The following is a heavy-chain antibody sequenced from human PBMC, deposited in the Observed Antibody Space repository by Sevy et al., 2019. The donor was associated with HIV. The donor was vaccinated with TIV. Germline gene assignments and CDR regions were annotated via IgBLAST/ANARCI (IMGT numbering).Heavy chain of an antibody. J-gene: IGHJ4*02. CDR1: GFTFSSYA. Sequence: GESLRLSCAASGFTFSSYAMHCVRQAPGKGLEWVAAISYDGSQKYYADSVKGRFTISRDNSKNTLYLQLNSLRAEDTAVYYCARVAYSSGWFDYWGQGTLVTVSS. CDR2: ISYDGSQK. D-gene: IGHD6-19*01. V-gene: IGHV3-30-3*01. CDR3: ARVAYSSGWFDY.